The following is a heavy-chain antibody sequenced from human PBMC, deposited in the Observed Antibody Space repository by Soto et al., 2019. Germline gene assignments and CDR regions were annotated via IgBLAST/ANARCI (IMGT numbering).Heavy chain of an antibody. CDR2: IKQDGSEK. CDR1: GFTFSTHW. V-gene: IGHV3-7*01. CDR3: AKDLDWDFWSGPPVYGMDV. J-gene: IGHJ6*02. D-gene: IGHD3-3*01. Sequence: HPGGSLRLSCAASGFTFSTHWMSWVRQAPGKGLEWVANIKQDGSEKYYVDSVKGRFTISRDNAENSLYLQMNSLRAEDTAVYYCAKDLDWDFWSGPPVYGMDVWGQGTTVTVSS.